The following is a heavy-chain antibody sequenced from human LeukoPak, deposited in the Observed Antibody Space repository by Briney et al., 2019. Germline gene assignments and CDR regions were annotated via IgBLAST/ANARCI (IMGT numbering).Heavy chain of an antibody. D-gene: IGHD5-24*01. J-gene: IGHJ4*02. CDR1: GFSISSYY. CDR3: ARVGRDGYNYYYFDY. Sequence: SETLSLTCTVSGFSISSYYWSWIRQPAGKGLEWMGRIYTNGSTNYNPSLKSRVTMSVDTSKNQCSLKLSSVTAADTAVYYCARVGRDGYNYYYFDYWGQGTLVTVSS. V-gene: IGHV4-4*07. CDR2: IYTNGST.